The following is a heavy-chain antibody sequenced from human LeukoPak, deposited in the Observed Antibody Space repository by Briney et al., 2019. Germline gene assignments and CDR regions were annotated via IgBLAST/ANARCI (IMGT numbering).Heavy chain of an antibody. J-gene: IGHJ4*02. CDR2: ISSSSSYI. CDR3: ASDPTGTHYFDY. D-gene: IGHD1-1*01. CDR1: GFTFSSYS. Sequence: GGSLRLSCAAPGFTFSSYSMNWVRQAPGKGLEWVSSISSSSSYIYYADSVKGRFTISRDNAKNSLYLQMNSLRAEDTAVYYCASDPTGTHYFDYWGQGTLVTVSS. V-gene: IGHV3-21*01.